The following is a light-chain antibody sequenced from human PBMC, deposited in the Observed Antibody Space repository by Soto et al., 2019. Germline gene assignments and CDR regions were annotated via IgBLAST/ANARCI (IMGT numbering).Light chain of an antibody. CDR2: EGT. J-gene: IGLJ2*01. CDR3: CSHAGDHVV. CDR1: TSYIGNYKF. V-gene: IGLV2-23*01. Sequence: QSALTQPASVSGSPGQSITISCTGTTSYIGNYKFVSWYQQHPGKAPKLMIYEGTKRPSGVSDRFSASKSGNTASLTISGLQAEDEAAYYCCSHAGDHVVFGGGTKLTVL.